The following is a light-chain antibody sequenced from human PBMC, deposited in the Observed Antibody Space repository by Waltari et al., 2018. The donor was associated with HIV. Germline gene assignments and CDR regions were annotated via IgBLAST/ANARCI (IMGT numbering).Light chain of an antibody. Sequence: EMGWTQSPATLSLSPGERATLACRVSQSATSYFAGYQQKPAQTPRLLISDTSKTATGIPARCSGVGSETDFTLSTTSLEPEDFAVYYCQQRSNWPPAFGGGPKVEIK. V-gene: IGKV3-11*01. CDR3: QQRSNWPPA. J-gene: IGKJ4*01. CDR1: QSATSY. CDR2: DTS.